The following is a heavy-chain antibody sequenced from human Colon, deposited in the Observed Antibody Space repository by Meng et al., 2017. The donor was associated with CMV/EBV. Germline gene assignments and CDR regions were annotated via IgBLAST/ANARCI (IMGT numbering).Heavy chain of an antibody. CDR3: AKFPSANKIVGDVY. CDR2: IRYDGSNK. V-gene: IGHV3-30*02. J-gene: IGHJ4*02. Sequence: GESLKISCAASGFTFSSYGMHWVRQAPGKGLEWVAFIRYDGSNKYYADSVKGRFTISRDNSKNTLYLQMNSLRAEDTAVYYCAKFPSANKIVGDVYWGQGTLVTVSS. CDR1: GFTFSSYG. D-gene: IGHD3-22*01.